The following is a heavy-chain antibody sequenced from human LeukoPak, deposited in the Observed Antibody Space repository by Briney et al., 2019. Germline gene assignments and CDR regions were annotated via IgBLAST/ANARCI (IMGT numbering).Heavy chain of an antibody. CDR1: GYTFTTYG. D-gene: IGHD2-15*01. CDR2: ISAYNGNT. V-gene: IGHV1-18*01. CDR3: ASGYCSGGSCYGLLDY. Sequence: ASVKVSCKASGYTFTTYGISWVRQAPGQGLGWMGWISAYNGNTNYAQKLQGRVTMTTDTSTKTAYMELRSLRSDDTAVYYCASGYCSGGSCYGLLDYWGQGTLVIVSS. J-gene: IGHJ4*02.